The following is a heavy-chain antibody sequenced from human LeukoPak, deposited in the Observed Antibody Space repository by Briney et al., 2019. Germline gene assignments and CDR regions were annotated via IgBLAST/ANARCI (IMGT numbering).Heavy chain of an antibody. Sequence: SETLSLTCTVSGGSISSYYWSWIRQPPGKGLEWIGYIYYSGSTNYNPSLKTRVTISVDTSKNQFSLKLSSVTAADTAVYYCARDRVQQLVRGNYYHYYGMDVWGKGTTVTVSS. J-gene: IGHJ6*04. D-gene: IGHD6-13*01. CDR2: IYYSGST. CDR1: GGSISSYY. V-gene: IGHV4-59*01. CDR3: ARDRVQQLVRGNYYHYYGMDV.